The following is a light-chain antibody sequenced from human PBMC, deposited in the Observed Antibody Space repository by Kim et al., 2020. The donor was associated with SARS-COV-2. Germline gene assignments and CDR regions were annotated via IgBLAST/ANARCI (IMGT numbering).Light chain of an antibody. CDR2: DAS. J-gene: IGKJ1*01. CDR1: QSINKY. V-gene: IGKV1-5*01. Sequence: DIQMTQSPSALSASVGDKVIIACRASQSINKYLAWYQQKPGKAPKLLIYDASTLEEGVPTKFSGRGFGTDFTLTIYSLQPDDFGSYFCQQYDSFPWTFGQGTKVDIK. CDR3: QQYDSFPWT.